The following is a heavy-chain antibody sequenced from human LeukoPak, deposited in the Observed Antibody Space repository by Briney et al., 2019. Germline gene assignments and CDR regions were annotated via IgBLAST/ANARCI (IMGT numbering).Heavy chain of an antibody. CDR1: GFDISYNY. Sequence: GGSLRLSCVASGFDISYNYVGWVRQAPGKGLEWVSVIHTGGTTHYADSVKGRFTISKDNSNNTVYLQMNSVRVEDTAVYYCARVWFGYFFQWGQGALVTVSS. CDR3: ARVWFGYFFQ. CDR2: IHTGGTT. D-gene: IGHD3-10*01. V-gene: IGHV3-53*01. J-gene: IGHJ4*02.